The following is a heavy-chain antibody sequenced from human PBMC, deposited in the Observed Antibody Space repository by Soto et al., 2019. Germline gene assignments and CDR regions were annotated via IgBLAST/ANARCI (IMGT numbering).Heavy chain of an antibody. CDR3: AKGPRGAQPNWYFHL. Sequence: QVQLVESGGGVVQPGRSLRLSCAASGFTFSSYGMHWVRQAPGKGLEWVAVISYDGSNKYYADSVKGRFTISRDNSKNTLYLQMNSLRAEDTAVYYCAKGPRGAQPNWYFHLWGRGTLVTVSS. CDR2: ISYDGSNK. J-gene: IGHJ2*01. V-gene: IGHV3-30*18. D-gene: IGHD2-15*01. CDR1: GFTFSSYG.